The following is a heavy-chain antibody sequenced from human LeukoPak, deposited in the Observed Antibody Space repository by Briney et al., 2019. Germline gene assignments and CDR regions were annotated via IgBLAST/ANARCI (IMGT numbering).Heavy chain of an antibody. D-gene: IGHD6-6*01. Sequence: PGGSLRLSCAASGFTFSSYSMNWVRQAPGKGLEWVSSISSSSSYIYYADSVKGQFTISRDNAKNSLYLQMNSLRAEDTAVYYCARDKHSSSTFDYWGQGTLVTVSS. J-gene: IGHJ4*02. CDR3: ARDKHSSSTFDY. CDR1: GFTFSSYS. V-gene: IGHV3-21*01. CDR2: ISSSSSYI.